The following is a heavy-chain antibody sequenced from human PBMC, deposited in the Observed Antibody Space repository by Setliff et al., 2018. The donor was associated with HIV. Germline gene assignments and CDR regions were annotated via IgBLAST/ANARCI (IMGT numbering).Heavy chain of an antibody. CDR3: ARDFKRYNSPCRFDP. D-gene: IGHD6-13*01. CDR1: GAPISSYY. Sequence: SETLSLTCKVSGAPISSYYWNWIRQTPGKGLEWIGSIYHSGTTYYNPSLRSRVTISVDTSKNQFSLKLSSVTAADTAVYYCARDFKRYNSPCRFDPWGQGTLVTV. V-gene: IGHV4-38-2*02. J-gene: IGHJ5*02. CDR2: IYHSGTT.